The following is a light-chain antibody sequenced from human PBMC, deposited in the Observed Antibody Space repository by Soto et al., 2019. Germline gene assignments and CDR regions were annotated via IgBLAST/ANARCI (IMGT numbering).Light chain of an antibody. V-gene: IGKV1-39*01. Sequence: DIQMTQSPSSLSASVGDRVTITCRARQSISSYLNWYQQQPGKAPRLLIYSTSNLQGGVPSRFSGSGSGTDFTLFISSLQPEDFASYYCQQTFSNPPTFGQGTKVEIK. CDR3: QQTFSNPPT. CDR1: QSISSY. CDR2: STS. J-gene: IGKJ1*01.